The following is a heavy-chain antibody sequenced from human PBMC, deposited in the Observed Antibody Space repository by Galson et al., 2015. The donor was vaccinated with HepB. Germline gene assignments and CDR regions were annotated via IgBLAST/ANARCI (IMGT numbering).Heavy chain of an antibody. V-gene: IGHV1-2*04. Sequence: CKASGYTFTGYYMHWVRQAPGQGLEWMGWINPNSGGTNYAQKFQGWVTMTRDTSISTAYMELSRLRSDDTAVYYCAREVLLDDYFDYWGQGTLVTVSS. CDR2: INPNSGGT. CDR1: GYTFTGYY. CDR3: AREVLLDDYFDY. J-gene: IGHJ4*02. D-gene: IGHD2-15*01.